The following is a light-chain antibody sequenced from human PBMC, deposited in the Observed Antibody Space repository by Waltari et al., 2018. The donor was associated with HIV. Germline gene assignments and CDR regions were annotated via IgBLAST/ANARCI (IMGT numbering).Light chain of an antibody. V-gene: IGLV4-69*01. CDR2: LKSDGSH. Sequence: QLVLTQSPSASASLGASVRLTCSLSSGQSRYAIAWHQQQPEKGTRFLMKLKSDGSHVRGAGIPDRFSGSSSGAERYLTISGLQSEDAADYYCQTWGAGSVVFGGGTKLTVL. J-gene: IGLJ2*01. CDR1: SGQSRYA. CDR3: QTWGAGSVV.